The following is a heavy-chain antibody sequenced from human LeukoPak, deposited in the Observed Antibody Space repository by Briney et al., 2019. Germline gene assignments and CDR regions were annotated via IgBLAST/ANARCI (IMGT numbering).Heavy chain of an antibody. CDR1: GITSSDNF. CDR3: ARGPEYITMIPFATPASTH. CDR2: ISDEGSNK. V-gene: IGHV3-30-3*01. D-gene: IGHD3-22*01. J-gene: IGHJ4*02. Sequence: GGSLRLSCAASGITSSDNFMSWIRQAPGKGLEWVAVISDEGSNKYYADSVKGRFTISRDNSKNTLYLQMNSLRAEDTAVYYCARGPEYITMIPFATPASTHWGQGTLVTVSS.